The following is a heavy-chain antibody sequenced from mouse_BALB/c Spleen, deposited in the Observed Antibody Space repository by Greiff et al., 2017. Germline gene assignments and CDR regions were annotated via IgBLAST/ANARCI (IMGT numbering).Heavy chain of an antibody. V-gene: IGHV6-6*02. Sequence: EVKVEESGGGLVQPGGSMKLSCVASGFTFSNYWMNWVRQSPEKGLEWVAEIRLKSNNYATHYAESVKGRFTISRDDSKSSVYLQMNNLRAEDTGIYYCTSQYSFAMDYWGQGTSVTVSS. CDR2: IRLKSNNYAT. J-gene: IGHJ4*01. CDR1: GFTFSNYW. CDR3: TSQYSFAMDY.